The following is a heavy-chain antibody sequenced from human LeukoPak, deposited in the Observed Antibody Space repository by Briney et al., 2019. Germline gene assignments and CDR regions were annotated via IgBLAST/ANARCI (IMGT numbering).Heavy chain of an antibody. Sequence: SVKVSCKASGGTFSSYATSWVRQAPGQGLEWMGRIIPIFGTANYAQKFQGRVTITTDESTSTAYMELSSLRSEDTAVYYCARGRVRGVIITPLDYWGQGTLVTVSS. D-gene: IGHD3-10*01. J-gene: IGHJ4*02. CDR1: GGTFSSYA. CDR3: ARGRVRGVIITPLDY. CDR2: IIPIFGTA. V-gene: IGHV1-69*05.